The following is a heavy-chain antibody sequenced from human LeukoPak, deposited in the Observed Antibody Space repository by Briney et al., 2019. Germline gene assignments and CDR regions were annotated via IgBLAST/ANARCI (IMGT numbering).Heavy chain of an antibody. CDR1: GFTFGDYA. V-gene: IGHV3-33*01. J-gene: IGHJ4*02. Sequence: PGGSLRLSCTGSGFTFGDYAMSWVRQAPGKGLEWVAVIWYDGSNKYYADSVKGRFTISRDNSKNTLYLQMNSLRGEDTAVYYCARGSYTSSWYGVFDYWGQGTLVTVSS. D-gene: IGHD6-13*01. CDR3: ARGSYTSSWYGVFDY. CDR2: IWYDGSNK.